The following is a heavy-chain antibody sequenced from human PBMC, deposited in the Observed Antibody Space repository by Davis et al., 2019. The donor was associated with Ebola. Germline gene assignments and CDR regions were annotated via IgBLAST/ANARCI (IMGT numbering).Heavy chain of an antibody. D-gene: IGHD6-25*01. V-gene: IGHV3-7*01. CDR3: ARDDRRLSYYYYGMDV. CDR2: IKQDGSEK. Sequence: GESLKISCAASGFTFSSYWMSWVRQAPGKGLEWVANIKQDGSEKQYVDSVKGRFTISRDNAKNSLYLQMNSLRAEDTAVYYCARDDRRLSYYYYGMDVWGQGTTVTVSS. J-gene: IGHJ6*02. CDR1: GFTFSSYW.